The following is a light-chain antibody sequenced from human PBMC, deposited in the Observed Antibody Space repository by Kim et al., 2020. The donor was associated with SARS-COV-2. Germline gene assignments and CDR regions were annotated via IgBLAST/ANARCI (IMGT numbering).Light chain of an antibody. J-gene: IGKJ2*01. CDR1: QDIRNY. CDR2: HTS. CDR3: REVHNIPHT. V-gene: IGKV1-33*01. Sequence: DIQMTQFPPSLSASVGDRVTITCQAAQDIRNYLNWYQHKPGKAPKLLIYHTSNLDTGVPSRFRGSGSGTDFTLTISSLQPEDSATYYYREVHNIPHTFGQGTKLDI.